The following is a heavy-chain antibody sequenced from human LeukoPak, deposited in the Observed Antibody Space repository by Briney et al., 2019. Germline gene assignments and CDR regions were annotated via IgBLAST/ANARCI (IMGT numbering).Heavy chain of an antibody. CDR2: ISTSGDTT. V-gene: IGHV3-23*01. CDR1: GFTFSTYA. J-gene: IGHJ4*02. CDR3: ARGSPLSYYFDY. Sequence: GESLRLSCAASGFTFSTYAMHWVRQAPGKGLEWVSIISTSGDTTYYAGSVKGRFTVSRDNSKNTLFLQMNSLRAEDTAVYYCARGSPLSYYFDYWGQGTLSPSP. D-gene: IGHD2/OR15-2a*01.